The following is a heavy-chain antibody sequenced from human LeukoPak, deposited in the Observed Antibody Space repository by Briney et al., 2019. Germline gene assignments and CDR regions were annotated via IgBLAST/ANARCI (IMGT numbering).Heavy chain of an antibody. J-gene: IGHJ6*02. D-gene: IGHD4-17*01. CDR3: ARDRGTVTTNYYYGMDV. Sequence: PSETLSLTCTVSGGSIGSGGYYWSWIRQHPGKGLEWIGYIYYSGSTYYNPSLKSRVTISVDTSKNQFSLKLSSVTAADTAVYYCARDRGTVTTNYYYGMDVWGQGTTVTVSS. CDR1: GGSIGSGGYY. CDR2: IYYSGST. V-gene: IGHV4-31*03.